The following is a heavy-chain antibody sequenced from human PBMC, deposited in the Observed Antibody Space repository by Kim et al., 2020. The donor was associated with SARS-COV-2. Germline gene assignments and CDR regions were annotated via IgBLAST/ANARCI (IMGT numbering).Heavy chain of an antibody. Sequence: GGSLRLSCAASGFTFSDSAMSWVRQAPGKGLQWVSSITNSGDSTFYADSVKGRFTISRDNSKNTLYLQINSLRVEDTAIFYCAKHGPGGWLDPWGQGTLV. CDR2: ITNSGDST. V-gene: IGHV3-23*01. J-gene: IGHJ5*02. D-gene: IGHD1-26*01. CDR3: AKHGPGGWLDP. CDR1: GFTFSDSA.